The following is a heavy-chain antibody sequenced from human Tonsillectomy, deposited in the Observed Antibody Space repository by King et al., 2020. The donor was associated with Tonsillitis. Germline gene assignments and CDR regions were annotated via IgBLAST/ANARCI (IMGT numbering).Heavy chain of an antibody. V-gene: IGHV4-30-4*07. Sequence: VQLQESGPGLVKPSQTLSLTCAVSGGSISSGGYSWSWIRQPPGKGLEWIGYIYYSGSTYYNPSLKSRVTISVDTSKNQFSLKLSSVTAADTAVYYCARAAMTTVTTFAFDIWGQGTMVTVSS. CDR3: ARAAMTTVTTFAFDI. CDR1: GGSISSGGYS. CDR2: IYYSGST. J-gene: IGHJ3*02. D-gene: IGHD4-17*01.